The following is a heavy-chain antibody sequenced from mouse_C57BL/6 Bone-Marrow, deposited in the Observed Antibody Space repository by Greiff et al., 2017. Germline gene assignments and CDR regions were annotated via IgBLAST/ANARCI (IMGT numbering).Heavy chain of an antibody. CDR1: GFTFSDAW. CDR2: IRNKANNHAT. CDR3: TRKVGSSLGYAMDY. V-gene: IGHV6-6*01. J-gene: IGHJ4*01. Sequence: EVKLVESGGGLVQPGGSMKLSCAASGFTFSDAWMDWVRQSPEKGLEWVAEIRNKANNHATYYAESVKGRFTISRDDSKSSVYLQMNSLRAEDTGSYYSTRKVGSSLGYAMDYWGQGTSVTVSS. D-gene: IGHD1-1*01.